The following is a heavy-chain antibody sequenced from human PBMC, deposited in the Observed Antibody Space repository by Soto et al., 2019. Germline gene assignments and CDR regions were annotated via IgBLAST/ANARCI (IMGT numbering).Heavy chain of an antibody. Sequence: ASVKVSCKASGYTFTSYGFSWVRQAPGQGLEWMGWISAYNANTHYAQKLQGRVTMTTDTSTTTAYMELRSLRSDDTAVYDCARDQIAAAADYWGQGTLVTVAS. CDR1: GYTFTSYG. V-gene: IGHV1-18*01. J-gene: IGHJ4*02. CDR3: ARDQIAAAADY. CDR2: ISAYNANT. D-gene: IGHD6-13*01.